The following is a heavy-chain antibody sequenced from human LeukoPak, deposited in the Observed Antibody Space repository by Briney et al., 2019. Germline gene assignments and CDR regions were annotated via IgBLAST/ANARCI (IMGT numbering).Heavy chain of an antibody. CDR3: ARVIRYCSGGSCYAPAFDP. J-gene: IGHJ5*02. CDR1: GGSISSYY. D-gene: IGHD2-15*01. V-gene: IGHV4-59*01. Sequence: SETLSLTCTVSGGSISSYYWSWIRQPPGKGPEWIGYIYYSGSTNYNPSLKSRVTISVDTSKNQFSLKLSSVTAADTAVYYCARVIRYCSGGSCYAPAFDPWGQGTLVTVSS. CDR2: IYYSGST.